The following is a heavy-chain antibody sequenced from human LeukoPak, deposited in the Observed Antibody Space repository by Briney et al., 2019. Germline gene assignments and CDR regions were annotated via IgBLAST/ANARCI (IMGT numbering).Heavy chain of an antibody. J-gene: IGHJ4*02. CDR2: VNETGGDV. CDR3: AQQDSETKDY. CDR1: GFTFTNYP. D-gene: IGHD4-11*01. Sequence: GGSLRLSCAASGFTFTNYPMSWVRQAPGKGLEWVSSVNETGGDVFYADSVKGRFTVSRDNSKKTLYLQMNSLRGEDTAVYYCAQQDSETKDYWGQGTLVTVSS. V-gene: IGHV3-23*01.